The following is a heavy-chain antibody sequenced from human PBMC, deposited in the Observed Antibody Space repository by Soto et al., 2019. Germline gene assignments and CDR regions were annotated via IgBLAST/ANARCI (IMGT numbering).Heavy chain of an antibody. CDR3: ARDSLPTIAAAGPYAFDI. D-gene: IGHD6-13*01. CDR1: GGGNLRDYR. Sequence: SVKVSCKASGGGNLRDYRTTWVRRAPGQGLEWMGGIIPKLGSANYAQNFQGRVTVTADASTSTVYMELSSLRSEDTAVYYCARDSLPTIAAAGPYAFDIWGQGTMVTVSS. CDR2: IIPKLGSA. J-gene: IGHJ3*02. V-gene: IGHV1-69*13.